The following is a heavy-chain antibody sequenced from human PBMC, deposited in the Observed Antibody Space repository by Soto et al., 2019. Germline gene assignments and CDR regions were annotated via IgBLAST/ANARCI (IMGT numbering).Heavy chain of an antibody. J-gene: IGHJ4*02. CDR1: GFTFSSYG. CDR2: ISYDGSNN. V-gene: IGHV3-30*03. CDR3: ARDGHWELLSWYFDY. D-gene: IGHD1-26*01. Sequence: QVQLVESGGGVVQPGRSLRLSCAASGFTFSSYGMHWVRQAPGKGLEWVAVISYDGSNNYYGDSVKGRFTISRDDSTKTLYLQMNSLRPEDTDVYHCARDGHWELLSWYFDYWGQGTLVTVSS.